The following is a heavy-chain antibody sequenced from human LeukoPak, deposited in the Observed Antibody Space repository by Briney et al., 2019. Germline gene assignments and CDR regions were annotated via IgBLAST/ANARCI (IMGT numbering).Heavy chain of an antibody. J-gene: IGHJ2*01. V-gene: IGHV3-53*01. CDR2: IYSGADT. CDR1: GFSVSIKY. Sequence: GGSLTVSCAAPGFSVSIKYMNWVRQAPGKGLEWVSIIYSGADTYYADSVKGRFTISRDTSTNTLFLHMNNVRVEDTAVYYCARVGDHYHWYLDLWGRGTLVSVSS. CDR3: ARVGDHYHWYLDL. D-gene: IGHD3-10*01.